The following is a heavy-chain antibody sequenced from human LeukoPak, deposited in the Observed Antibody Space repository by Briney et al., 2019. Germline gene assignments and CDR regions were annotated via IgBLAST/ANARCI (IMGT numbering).Heavy chain of an antibody. Sequence: GGSLRLSCAASGFTFSSYWMSWVRQAPGKGLEWVANIKQDGSEKYYVDFVKGRFTISRDNAKNSLYLQMNSLRAEDTAVYYCARGEGSIAARYDYWGQGTLVTASS. CDR1: GFTFSSYW. V-gene: IGHV3-7*01. CDR2: IKQDGSEK. CDR3: ARGEGSIAARYDY. D-gene: IGHD6-6*01. J-gene: IGHJ4*02.